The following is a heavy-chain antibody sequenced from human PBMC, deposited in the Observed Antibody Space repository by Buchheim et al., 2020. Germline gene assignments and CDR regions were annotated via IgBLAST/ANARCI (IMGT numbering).Heavy chain of an antibody. Sequence: QVQLVQSRAEVKKPGASVKVSCKASGYTFTSYYMHWVRQAPGQGLEWMGIINPSGGSTSYAQKFQGRVTMTRDTSTSTVYMELSSLRSEDTAVYYCAREYLAYYDYIWGSYRRPFDYWGQGTL. CDR1: GYTFTSYY. V-gene: IGHV1-46*01. CDR3: AREYLAYYDYIWGSYRRPFDY. J-gene: IGHJ4*02. CDR2: INPSGGST. D-gene: IGHD3-16*02.